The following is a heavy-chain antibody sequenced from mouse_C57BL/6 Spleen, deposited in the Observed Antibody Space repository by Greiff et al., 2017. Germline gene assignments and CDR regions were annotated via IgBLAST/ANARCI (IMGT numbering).Heavy chain of an antibody. CDR1: GYTFTSYG. V-gene: IGHV1-81*01. CDR3: ARKDYSNSYWYFDV. Sequence: QVQLKQSGAELARPGASVKLSCKASGYTFTSYGISWVKQRTGQGLEWIGEIYPRSGNTYYNEKFKGKATLTADKSSSTAYMELRSLTSEDSAVYFCARKDYSNSYWYFDVWGTGTTVTVSS. CDR2: IYPRSGNT. J-gene: IGHJ1*03. D-gene: IGHD2-5*01.